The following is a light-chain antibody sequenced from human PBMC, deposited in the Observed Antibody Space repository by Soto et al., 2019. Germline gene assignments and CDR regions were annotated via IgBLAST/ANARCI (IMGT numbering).Light chain of an antibody. J-gene: IGKJ1*01. CDR1: QSISTW. CDR2: KAS. V-gene: IGKV1-5*03. CDR3: QQYNSYSPT. Sequence: DLQMTQSPSTLSASVGDRVTITCRASQSISTWLAWYQQEPGKAPKLLLHKASSLQSGVPSRLSGSGSGTDFTLTISSLHPDDFATYYCQQYNSYSPTFGQGTRVEIK.